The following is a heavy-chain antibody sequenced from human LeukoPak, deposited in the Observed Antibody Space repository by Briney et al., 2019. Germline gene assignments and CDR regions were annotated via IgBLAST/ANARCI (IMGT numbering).Heavy chain of an antibody. Sequence: SETLSLTCAVYGGSFSGYYWSWIRQPPGKGLEWIGSIYYSGSTYYNPSLKSRVTISVDTSKNQFSLKLSSVTAADTAVYYCARLEEEYYYDSSGYYYVGWFDPWGQGTLVTVSS. CDR1: GGSFSGYY. D-gene: IGHD3-22*01. J-gene: IGHJ5*02. CDR3: ARLEEEYYYDSSGYYYVGWFDP. V-gene: IGHV4-34*01. CDR2: IYYSGST.